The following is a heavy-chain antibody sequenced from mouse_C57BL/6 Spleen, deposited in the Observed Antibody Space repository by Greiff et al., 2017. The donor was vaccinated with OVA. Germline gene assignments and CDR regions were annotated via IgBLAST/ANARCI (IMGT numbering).Heavy chain of an antibody. CDR1: GYAFTNYL. V-gene: IGHV1-54*01. D-gene: IGHD4-1*01. CDR2: INPGSGGT. CDR3: ARDWDRDY. Sequence: QVQLQQSGAELVRPGTSVKVSCKASGYAFTNYLIEWVKQRPGQGLEWIGVINPGSGGTNYNEKFKGKATLTADKSSSTAYMQLSSLTSEDSAVYFCARDWDRDYWGQGTTLTVSS. J-gene: IGHJ2*01.